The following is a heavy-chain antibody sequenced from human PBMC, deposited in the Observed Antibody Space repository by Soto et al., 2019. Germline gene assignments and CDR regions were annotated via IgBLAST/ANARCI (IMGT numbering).Heavy chain of an antibody. CDR1: GGSISSYY. Sequence: PSGTLSLTCTVSGGSISSYYWSWIRQPPGKGLEWIGYIYYSGSTNYNPSLKSRVTISVDTSKNQFSLKLSSVTAADTAVYYCARVADIAARNYYGMDVCRHGPSVPVS. CDR3: ARVADIAARNYYGMDV. D-gene: IGHD6-6*01. CDR2: IYYSGST. V-gene: IGHV4-59*01. J-gene: IGHJ6*02.